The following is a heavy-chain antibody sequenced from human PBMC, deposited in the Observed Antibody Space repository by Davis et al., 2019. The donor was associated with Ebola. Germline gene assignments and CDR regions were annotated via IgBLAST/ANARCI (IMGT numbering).Heavy chain of an antibody. CDR1: GFSLRTYW. CDR3: ARDRRGTWFYYMDV. CDR2: IKEDGSVR. V-gene: IGHV3-7*03. J-gene: IGHJ6*03. Sequence: GESLKISCEVSGFSLRTYWMSWVRQALGKGLEWVANIKEDGSVRFYVDSVKGRFSISRDNAKNSLYLQMNSLRVEDTAVYYCARDRRGTWFYYMDVWGKGTTVTVSS. D-gene: IGHD1-14*01.